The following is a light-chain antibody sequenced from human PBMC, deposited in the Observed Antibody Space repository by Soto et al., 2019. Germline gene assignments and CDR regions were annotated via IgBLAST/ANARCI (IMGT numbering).Light chain of an antibody. CDR3: AAWDDSLSGVV. V-gene: IGLV1-47*01. J-gene: IGLJ2*01. Sequence: QPVLTQPPLASGTPGQRITISCSGSSSNIGSNYVYWYQQLPGTVPQLLIYRNSERPSGVPDRFSGSKSGTSASLAISGLRSEDEADYYCAAWDDSLSGVVFGGGTKLTVL. CDR1: SSNIGSNY. CDR2: RNS.